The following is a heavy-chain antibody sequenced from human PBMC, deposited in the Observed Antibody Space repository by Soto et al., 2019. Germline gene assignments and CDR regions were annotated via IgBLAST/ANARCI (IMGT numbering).Heavy chain of an antibody. D-gene: IGHD3-10*02. CDR3: AAQNGVRQFDY. Sequence: QVQLQESGPGLVKPSETLSLTCTVSGGSISSYYWSWIRQPPGKGLEWIGYIYYSGSTNYNPSLKSRVTISVDTSKNQFSLKLSSVTAADTAVYYCAAQNGVRQFDYWGQGTLVTVSS. CDR1: GGSISSYY. J-gene: IGHJ4*02. V-gene: IGHV4-59*01. CDR2: IYYSGST.